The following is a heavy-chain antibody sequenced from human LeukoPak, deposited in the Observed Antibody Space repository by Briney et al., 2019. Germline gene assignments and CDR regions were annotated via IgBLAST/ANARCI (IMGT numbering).Heavy chain of an antibody. CDR3: AKAQLIVVVPAAIDY. V-gene: IGHV3-30*18. Sequence: GGSLRLSCAASGFTFSSYGMHWVRQAPGKGLEWVAVISYDGSNKYYAGSVKGRFTISRDNSKNTLYLQMNSLRAEDTAVYYCAKAQLIVVVPAAIDYWGQGTLVTVSS. J-gene: IGHJ4*02. CDR2: ISYDGSNK. D-gene: IGHD2-2*01. CDR1: GFTFSSYG.